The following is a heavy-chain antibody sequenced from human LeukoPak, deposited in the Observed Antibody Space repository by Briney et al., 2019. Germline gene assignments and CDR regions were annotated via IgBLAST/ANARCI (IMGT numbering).Heavy chain of an antibody. D-gene: IGHD6-13*01. J-gene: IGHJ4*02. CDR1: GGSISSSSYY. CDR3: ARQREYSAAAGTYYFDY. V-gene: IGHV4-39*01. Sequence: SETLSLTCTVSGGSISSSSYYWGWIRQPPGKGLEWIGSIYYSGSTYYNPSLKSRVTISVDTSKNQFSLKLSSVTAADTAVYYCARQREYSAAAGTYYFDYWGQGTLVTVSS. CDR2: IYYSGST.